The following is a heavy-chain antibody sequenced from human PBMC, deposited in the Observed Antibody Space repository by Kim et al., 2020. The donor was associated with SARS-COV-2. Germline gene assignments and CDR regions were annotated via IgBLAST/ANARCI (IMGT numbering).Heavy chain of an antibody. Sequence: GGSLRLSCVASGFDFSSYAMTWVRQAPGKGLEYVSGISISGNIFYSDSVKGRFSISRDDGRKTLFLQMSSLRVDDTAVYYCAKHSAPFAAAPLGLCGQGTLVTVSS. CDR3: AKHSAPFAAAPLGL. CDR2: ISISGNI. J-gene: IGHJ4*02. V-gene: IGHV3-23*01. D-gene: IGHD3-10*01. CDR1: GFDFSSYA.